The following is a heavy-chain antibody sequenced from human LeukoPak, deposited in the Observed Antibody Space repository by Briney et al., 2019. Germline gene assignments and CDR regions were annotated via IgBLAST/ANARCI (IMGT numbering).Heavy chain of an antibody. V-gene: IGHV4-39*01. D-gene: IGHD6-13*01. CDR3: ASKPLTSSIAAVGH. J-gene: IGHJ4*02. CDR1: GGSISSGSHY. CDR2: FDYRGRT. Sequence: SETLSLSCTVSGGSISSGSHYWGWIRHPPGKGLGWIGSFDYRGRTYYSPSLKSRVTISVDTSKNQLSLKLTSVTAADTAVYYCASKPLTSSIAAVGHWGQGTLVTVSS.